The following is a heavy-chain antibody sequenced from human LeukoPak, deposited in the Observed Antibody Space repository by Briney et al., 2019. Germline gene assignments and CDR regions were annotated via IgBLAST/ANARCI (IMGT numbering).Heavy chain of an antibody. J-gene: IGHJ4*02. CDR2: IYYSGST. Sequence: SETLSLTCTVSGGSISSYYWSWIRQPPGKGLEWLGYIYYSGSTNYNPSLKSRVTISLDTSRNQFSLKLSSVTAADTAVYYCARAAGGYSSSWLDYWGQGTLVTVSS. V-gene: IGHV4-59*01. CDR3: ARAAGGYSSSWLDY. CDR1: GGSISSYY. D-gene: IGHD6-13*01.